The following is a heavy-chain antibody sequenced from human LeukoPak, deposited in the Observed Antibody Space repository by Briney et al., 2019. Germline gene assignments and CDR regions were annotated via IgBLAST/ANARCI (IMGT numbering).Heavy chain of an antibody. V-gene: IGHV3-23*01. Sequence: GGSLRLSCAASGFTFSSYAMSWVRQAPGKGLEWVSAISGSGGSTYYADSVKGRFTISRDKSKNTLYLQMNSPRAEDTAVYYCAKDGSGSYTLGYYYYGMDVWGQGTTVIVSS. J-gene: IGHJ6*02. CDR1: GFTFSSYA. D-gene: IGHD3-10*01. CDR2: ISGSGGST. CDR3: AKDGSGSYTLGYYYYGMDV.